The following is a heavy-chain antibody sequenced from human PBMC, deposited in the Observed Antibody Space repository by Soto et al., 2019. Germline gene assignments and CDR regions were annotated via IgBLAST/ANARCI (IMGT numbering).Heavy chain of an antibody. V-gene: IGHV4-59*01. CDR1: GGSISSYY. CDR2: IYYSGST. J-gene: IGHJ4*02. CDR3: ARRYGVNFDY. Sequence: SETLSLTCTVSGGSISSYYWSWIRQPPGKGLEWIGYIYYSGSTNYNPSLKSRVTISVDTSKNQFSLKVSSVTAADTAVYYWARRYGVNFDYWGQGTLVTVSS. D-gene: IGHD2-8*01.